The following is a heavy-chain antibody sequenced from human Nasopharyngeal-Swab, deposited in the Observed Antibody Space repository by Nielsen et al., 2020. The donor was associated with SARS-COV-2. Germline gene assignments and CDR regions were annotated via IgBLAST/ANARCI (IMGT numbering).Heavy chain of an antibody. CDR2: INHSGST. V-gene: IGHV4-34*01. Sequence: PGKGLEWTGEINHSGSTNYNPSLKSRVTISVDTSKNQFSLKLSSVTAADTAVYYCARGPTQQLVRDYWGQGTLVTVSS. CDR3: ARGPTQQLVRDY. J-gene: IGHJ4*02. D-gene: IGHD6-13*01.